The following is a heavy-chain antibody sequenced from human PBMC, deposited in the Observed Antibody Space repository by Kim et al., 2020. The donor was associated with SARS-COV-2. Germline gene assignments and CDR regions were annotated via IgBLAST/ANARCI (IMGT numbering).Heavy chain of an antibody. V-gene: IGHV4-39*01. CDR3: ARLRDTAAWGD. Sequence: YCHTSLKRRVTISVDTSKNQFSLKLGSVTAADAAVYYCARLRDTAAWGDWGQGTLVTVSS. J-gene: IGHJ4*02. D-gene: IGHD5-18*01.